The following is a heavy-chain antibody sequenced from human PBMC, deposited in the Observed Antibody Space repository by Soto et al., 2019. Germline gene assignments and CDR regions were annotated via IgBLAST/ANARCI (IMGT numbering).Heavy chain of an antibody. CDR2: IIPILGIA. CDR1: GGTFSSYT. V-gene: IGHV1-69*02. D-gene: IGHD2-15*01. CDR3: ARAGYCSGGSCYANFDY. J-gene: IGHJ4*02. Sequence: QVQLVQSGAEVKKPGSSVKVSCKASGGTFSSYTISWVRQAPGQGLEWMGRIIPILGIANYAQKFQGRVTMTADKSTSTAYMELSSLRSEDTAVYYCARAGYCSGGSCYANFDYWGQGTLVTVSS.